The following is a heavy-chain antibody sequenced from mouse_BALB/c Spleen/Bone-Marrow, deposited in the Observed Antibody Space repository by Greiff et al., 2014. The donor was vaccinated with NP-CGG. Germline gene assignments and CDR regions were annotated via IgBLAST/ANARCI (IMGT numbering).Heavy chain of an antibody. Sequence: EVHLVESGGDLVKPGGSLKLSCAASGFTFSSYGMSWVRQTPDKRLEWVATISSGGSYTYYPESVKGRFTISRDNAKNTLYLQMSSLMTEVTAMYSGVRGGGAFYGNYWFAYWGQGTMVTVSA. V-gene: IGHV5-6*01. D-gene: IGHD2-10*01. CDR1: GFTFSSYG. CDR3: VRGGGAFYGNYWFAY. J-gene: IGHJ3*01. CDR2: ISSGGSYT.